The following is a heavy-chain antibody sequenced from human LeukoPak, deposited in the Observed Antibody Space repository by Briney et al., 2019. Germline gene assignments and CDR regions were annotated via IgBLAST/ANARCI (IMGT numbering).Heavy chain of an antibody. J-gene: IGHJ3*02. CDR2: TYSDVNT. V-gene: IGHV3-53*01. CDR3: ARKNDLFNAAFDI. D-gene: IGHD2/OR15-2a*01. CDR1: GFTVSSNY. Sequence: PGGSLTLSRAPSGFTVSSNYMSWVRQAPGKGREWVSITYSDVNTNYADSVKGRFTISRDNSKNTLSLQMNSLRAEDTAVYYCARKNDLFNAAFDIWGQGTVVTVSS.